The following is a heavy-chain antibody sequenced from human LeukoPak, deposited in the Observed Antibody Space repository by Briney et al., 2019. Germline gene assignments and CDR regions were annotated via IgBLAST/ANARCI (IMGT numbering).Heavy chain of an antibody. J-gene: IGHJ6*02. Sequence: SETLSLTCTVSGGPISSYYWSWIRQPPGKGLEWIGYIYDSGSTNYNPSLKSRVTISVDTSKNQFSLKLSSVTAADTAVYYCARVGGTNYYYYGMDVWGQGTTVTVSS. CDR1: GGPISSYY. CDR3: ARVGGTNYYYYGMDV. V-gene: IGHV4-59*01. CDR2: IYDSGST. D-gene: IGHD2-2*01.